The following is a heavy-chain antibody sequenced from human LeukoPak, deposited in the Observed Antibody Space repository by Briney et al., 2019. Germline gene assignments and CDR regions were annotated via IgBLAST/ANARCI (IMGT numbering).Heavy chain of an antibody. CDR3: AKEQRIRHCSDGVCMEGYYFDY. J-gene: IGHJ4*02. D-gene: IGHD2-8*01. Sequence: GGSLRLSCSVTGFNFNMFAIHWVRQAPGKGLEWVSGVSLGGETTNYVDSVKGRFTISRDGSKKMVFLQMNSLKSEDTALYFCAKEQRIRHCSDGVCMEGYYFDYWGQGTPVTVSS. V-gene: IGHV3-23*01. CDR2: VSLGGETT. CDR1: GFNFNMFA.